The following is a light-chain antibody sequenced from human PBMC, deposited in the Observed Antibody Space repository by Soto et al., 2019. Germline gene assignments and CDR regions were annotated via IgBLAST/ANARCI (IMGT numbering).Light chain of an antibody. Sequence: DIQMIQSPSSVSASVGDRVTVTCGASQGISSWLAWYQQKPGKAPKLLIYGASSLQSGVPSRLRGSGSGTNLTITISSLKTEDFETYYCQQAYSFPLTFGGGTKVDIK. CDR2: GAS. CDR3: QQAYSFPLT. V-gene: IGKV1D-12*01. J-gene: IGKJ4*01. CDR1: QGISSW.